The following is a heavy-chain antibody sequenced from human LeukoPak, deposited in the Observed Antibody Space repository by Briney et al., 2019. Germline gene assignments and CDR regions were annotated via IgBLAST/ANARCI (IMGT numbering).Heavy chain of an antibody. Sequence: ASVKVSCKTSGYTFTAYYMHWVRPAPGQGLEWMGWINPHNGDTNYAQKFQGRVTMTRDTSISTAYMELSSLRSDDTAVYYCARSEGDGGNSGAFDIWGQGTMVTVSS. CDR1: GYTFTAYY. D-gene: IGHD4-23*01. CDR3: ARSEGDGGNSGAFDI. J-gene: IGHJ3*02. CDR2: INPHNGDT. V-gene: IGHV1-2*02.